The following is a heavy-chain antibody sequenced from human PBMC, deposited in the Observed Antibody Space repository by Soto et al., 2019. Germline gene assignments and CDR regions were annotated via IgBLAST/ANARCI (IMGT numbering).Heavy chain of an antibody. Sequence: QVQLVQSGAEVKKPGASVKVSCKASGYTFTSYGISWVRQAPGPGLAWMGWISAYNGNTNYAQKLQRRVTMTQDTATSTAYRELRSLRSDDTAVYYCARVRGCIGGSCQENSSGWYEGLFDPWGQGTLVTVSS. J-gene: IGHJ5*02. CDR2: ISAYNGNT. V-gene: IGHV1-18*01. D-gene: IGHD6-19*01. CDR3: ARVRGCIGGSCQENSSGWYEGLFDP. CDR1: GYTFTSYG.